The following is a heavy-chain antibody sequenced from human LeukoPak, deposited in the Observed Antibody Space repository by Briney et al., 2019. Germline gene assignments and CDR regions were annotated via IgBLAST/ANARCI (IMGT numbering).Heavy chain of an antibody. CDR1: GFTFSIYA. Sequence: PGGSLRLSCAASGFTFSIYAMTWVRQAPGKGLEWVAAISGSGGSTYNADSVRGRLTISRDNSKNTLYLQMNSLRAEDTAVYYCAKQYYGSGSYYKWGAFDIWGQGTMVTVSS. D-gene: IGHD3-10*01. CDR3: AKQYYGSGSYYKWGAFDI. CDR2: ISGSGGST. V-gene: IGHV3-23*01. J-gene: IGHJ3*02.